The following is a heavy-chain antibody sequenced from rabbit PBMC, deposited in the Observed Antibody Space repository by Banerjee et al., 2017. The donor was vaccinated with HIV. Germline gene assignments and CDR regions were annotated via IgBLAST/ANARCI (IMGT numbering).Heavy chain of an antibody. D-gene: IGHD2-1*01. CDR3: ARDLPTDSSYGDSM. CDR1: GFSFSSGYC. Sequence: QSLEESGGDLVKPGASLTLTCTASGFSFSSGYCMCWVRQAPGKGLEWIACIYAGSSGATYYASWAKGRFTISKTSSTTVTLQMTSLTAADTATYFCARDLPTDSSYGDSMWGPGTLVTVS. J-gene: IGHJ4*01. V-gene: IGHV1S40*01. CDR2: IYAGSSGAT.